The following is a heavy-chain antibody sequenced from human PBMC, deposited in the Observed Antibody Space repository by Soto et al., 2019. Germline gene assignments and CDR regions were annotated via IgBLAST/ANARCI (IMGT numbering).Heavy chain of an antibody. CDR1: GLTVSNNS. Sequence: EVQLVESGGGLVQPGGSLRVSCAASGLTVSNNSMNWVRQITGKGLEWVSITFSGGSTYYADSVKGRFTVSRDNSKNTLHLQMNSLTAEDTAVYYCARAAVYSSAYMDVWGEGATVTVSS. CDR3: ARAAVYSSAYMDV. V-gene: IGHV3-66*01. J-gene: IGHJ6*03. D-gene: IGHD6-25*01. CDR2: TFSGGST.